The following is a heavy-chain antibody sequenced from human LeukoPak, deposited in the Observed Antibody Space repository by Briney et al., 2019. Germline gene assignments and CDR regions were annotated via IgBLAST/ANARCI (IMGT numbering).Heavy chain of an antibody. CDR2: INHSGST. D-gene: IGHD6-6*01. CDR1: GGSFSGYY. CDR3: ARHQTSAHDY. Sequence: SETLSLTCAVYGGSFSGYYWSWVRQPPGKGLEWIGEINHSGSTNYNPSLKSRVTIPVDTSKNQFSLKLSSVTAADTAVYYCARHQTSAHDYWGQGTLVSVSS. V-gene: IGHV4-34*01. J-gene: IGHJ4*02.